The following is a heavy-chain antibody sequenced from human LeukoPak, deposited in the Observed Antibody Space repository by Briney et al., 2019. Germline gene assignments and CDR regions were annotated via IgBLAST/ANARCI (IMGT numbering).Heavy chain of an antibody. J-gene: IGHJ4*02. V-gene: IGHV3-53*04. Sequence: GGSLRLSCAASGFTVSSNYMSWVRQAPGKGLEWVSVIYSGGNTYYADSVKGRFTISRHNSKNTLYLQMNSLRAESTAVYYCARITGDYNFDYWGQGTLVTVSS. CDR1: GFTVSSNY. CDR3: ARITGDYNFDY. D-gene: IGHD7-27*01. CDR2: IYSGGNT.